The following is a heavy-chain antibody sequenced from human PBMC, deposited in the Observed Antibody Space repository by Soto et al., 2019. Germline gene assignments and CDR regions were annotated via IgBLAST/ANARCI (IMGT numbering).Heavy chain of an antibody. CDR1: GYTFTTYG. J-gene: IGHJ4*02. D-gene: IGHD3-22*01. Sequence: QVQLVQSRAEVKKPGASVKVSCKASGYTFTTYGMSWVRQAPGQGLDWMGWISTYNGNTKYAERLQGRVTMTTETTTSTAYMELRSLRSDDTAVYYCARGPTDYYDNSGDYFLDYWGQGTLVTVSS. V-gene: IGHV1-18*01. CDR3: ARGPTDYYDNSGDYFLDY. CDR2: ISTYNGNT.